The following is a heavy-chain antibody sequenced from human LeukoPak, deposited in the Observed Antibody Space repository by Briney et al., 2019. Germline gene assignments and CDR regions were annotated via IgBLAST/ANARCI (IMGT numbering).Heavy chain of an antibody. Sequence: SQTLSLTCAISGDSVSSNSAAWNWIRQSPSRGLEWLGRTYYRSKWYNDYAVSVKSRITINPDTSKNQFSLQLNSVTPEGTAVYYCARDVRVVRGVTPKERTPNWFDPWGQGTLVTVSS. J-gene: IGHJ5*02. CDR3: ARDVRVVRGVTPKERTPNWFDP. V-gene: IGHV6-1*01. D-gene: IGHD3-10*01. CDR2: TYYRSKWYN. CDR1: GDSVSSNSAA.